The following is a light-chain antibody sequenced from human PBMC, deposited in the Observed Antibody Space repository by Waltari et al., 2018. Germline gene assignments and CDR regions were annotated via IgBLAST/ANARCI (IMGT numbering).Light chain of an antibody. J-gene: IGLJ3*02. V-gene: IGLV2-23*02. CDR2: EVT. CDR1: SSDIGSYDL. Sequence: QSAPTQPASVSGSPGQSITISCTGTSSDIGSYDLVSWYQQHPGKAPKLMIYEVTKRPSGVSNRFAGSKSGNTASLTISGLQADDEADYYCYSYANGRVFGGGTKLTVL. CDR3: YSYANGRV.